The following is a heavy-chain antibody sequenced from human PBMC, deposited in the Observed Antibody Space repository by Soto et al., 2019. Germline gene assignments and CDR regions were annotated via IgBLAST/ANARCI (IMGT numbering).Heavy chain of an antibody. Sequence: EVQLVESGGGLVQPGGSLRLSCAASGFTLSSYWMHWVRQAPGKGLVWVSRINSDGSSTSYADSVKGRFTISRDNAKNTLYLQMKSLRAEDTAVYYCARDPGTGYYDSSGYYHDWGQGTLVTVSS. CDR2: INSDGSST. D-gene: IGHD3-22*01. V-gene: IGHV3-74*01. CDR3: ARDPGTGYYDSSGYYHD. J-gene: IGHJ4*02. CDR1: GFTLSSYW.